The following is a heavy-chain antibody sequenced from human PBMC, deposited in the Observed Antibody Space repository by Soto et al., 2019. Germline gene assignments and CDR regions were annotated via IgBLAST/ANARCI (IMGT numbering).Heavy chain of an antibody. Sequence: EVQLVESGGGLVQPGGSLRLSCAASGFTFSNSGMNWVRQAPGKGLEWVSHISSSSSTIRYADSVKGRFTISRDNAKNSLFLQMNSLRDEDTAVYYCARDRGGAGATDYWGQGTLVTVSS. J-gene: IGHJ4*02. D-gene: IGHD1-26*01. CDR2: ISSSSSTI. CDR3: ARDRGGAGATDY. V-gene: IGHV3-48*02. CDR1: GFTFSNSG.